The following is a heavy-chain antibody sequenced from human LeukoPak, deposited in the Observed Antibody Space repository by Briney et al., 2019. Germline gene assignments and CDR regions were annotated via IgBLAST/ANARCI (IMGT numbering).Heavy chain of an antibody. D-gene: IGHD4-11*01. V-gene: IGHV5-51*01. CDR3: ARRYSNYYDY. Sequence: GESLKISCQVSGYSFTDYWFVWVRQMPGRGLEWMGIIYPGDSDTRYSPSFQGQVAISADKSISTAYLQRSSLKASDTAMYYCARRYSNYYDYWGQGTLVTVSS. CDR1: GYSFTDYW. J-gene: IGHJ4*02. CDR2: IYPGDSDT.